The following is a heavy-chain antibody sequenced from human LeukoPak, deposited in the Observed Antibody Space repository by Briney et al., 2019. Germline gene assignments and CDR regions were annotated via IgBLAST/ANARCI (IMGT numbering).Heavy chain of an antibody. Sequence: GGSLRLSCAASGFTFSSYSMNWVRQAPGKGLEWVSSISSSSSYIYYADSVKGRFTISRDNAKNSLYLQMNSLRAEDTAVYYCARETSYYYGMDVWGQGTTVTVCS. V-gene: IGHV3-21*01. CDR3: ARETSYYYGMDV. J-gene: IGHJ6*02. CDR1: GFTFSSYS. CDR2: ISSSSSYI.